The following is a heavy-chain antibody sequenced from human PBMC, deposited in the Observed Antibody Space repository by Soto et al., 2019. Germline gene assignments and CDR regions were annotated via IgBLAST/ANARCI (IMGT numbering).Heavy chain of an antibody. V-gene: IGHV3-21*01. CDR2: ISSSSSYI. D-gene: IGHD3-16*02. CDR3: ARDLYPPAFDI. J-gene: IGHJ3*02. CDR1: GFTFSNYS. Sequence: GGSLRLSCAASGFTFSNYSMNWVRQAPGKGLEWVSSISSSSSYIYYTDSVKGRFTISRDNAKNSLYPQMNSLRAEDTAVYYWARDLYPPAFDIWGQGTMVTVSS.